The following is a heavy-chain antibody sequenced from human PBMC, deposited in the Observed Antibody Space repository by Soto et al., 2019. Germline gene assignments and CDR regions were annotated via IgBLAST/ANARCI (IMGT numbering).Heavy chain of an antibody. CDR3: ARDRIEYSGYEDSYYYYYMDV. D-gene: IGHD5-12*01. CDR1: GGTFSSYT. CDR2: IIPILGIA. V-gene: IGHV1-69*04. J-gene: IGHJ6*03. Sequence: GASVKVSCKASGGTFSSYTISLVRQAPGQGLEWMGRIIPILGIANYAQKFQGRVTITADKSTSTAYMELSSLRSEDTAVYYCARDRIEYSGYEDSYYYYYMDVWGKGTTVTVSS.